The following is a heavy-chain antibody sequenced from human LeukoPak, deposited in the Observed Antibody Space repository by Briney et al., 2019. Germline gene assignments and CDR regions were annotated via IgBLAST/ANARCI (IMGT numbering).Heavy chain of an antibody. Sequence: SETLSLTCTVSGGSISSSTYYWGWIRQPPGKGLEWIGGIYSSGSSYYNPSLKSRVTISVDTSKNQFSLELSSVTAADTAVYYCARQGADIVVVPSGSIVYWGQGTLVTVSS. CDR1: GGSISSSTYY. CDR2: IYSSGSS. V-gene: IGHV4-39*01. CDR3: ARQGADIVVVPSGSIVY. D-gene: IGHD2-2*01. J-gene: IGHJ4*02.